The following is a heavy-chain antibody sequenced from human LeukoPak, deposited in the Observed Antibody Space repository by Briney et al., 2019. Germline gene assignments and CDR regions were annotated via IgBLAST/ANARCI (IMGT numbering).Heavy chain of an antibody. Sequence: SETLSLTCAVYGGSFSASYWSWIRQSPGKGLEWIGEVNHSGTTNYNPSLKGRVTVSVDTSMNQFSLNLRSVTAADTAVYYRASRLWSSPNYNYYMDAWGQATPVTVSS. CDR1: GGSFSASY. J-gene: IGHJ6*03. D-gene: IGHD5-18*01. V-gene: IGHV4-34*01. CDR2: VNHSGTT. CDR3: ASRLWSSPNYNYYMDA.